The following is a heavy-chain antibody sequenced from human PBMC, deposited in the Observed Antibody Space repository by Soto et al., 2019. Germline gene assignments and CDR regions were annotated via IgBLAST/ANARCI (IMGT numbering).Heavy chain of an antibody. CDR1: GYSFTSYW. CDR3: ARHPDYGGNGDAFDI. CDR2: IYPGDSDT. J-gene: IGHJ3*02. D-gene: IGHD4-17*01. Sequence: GESLKISCKGSGYSFTSYWIGWVRQMPGKGLEWMGFIYPGDSDTRYSPSFQGQVTISADKSISTAYLQWSSLKASDTAMYYCARHPDYGGNGDAFDIWGQGTMVTVSS. V-gene: IGHV5-51*01.